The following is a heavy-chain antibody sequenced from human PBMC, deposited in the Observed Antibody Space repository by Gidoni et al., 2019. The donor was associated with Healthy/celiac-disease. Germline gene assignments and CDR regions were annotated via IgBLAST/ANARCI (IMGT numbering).Heavy chain of an antibody. J-gene: IGHJ4*02. V-gene: IGHV3-30*03. CDR3: AILERDFDY. CDR1: GFTFSSYG. Sequence: GGVVQPGRSLRLSCAASGFTFSSYGMHWVRQAPGKGLEWVAVISYDGSNKYYADSVKGRFTISRDNSKNTLYLQMNSLRAEDTAVYYCAILERDFDYWGQGTLVTVSS. CDR2: ISYDGSNK. D-gene: IGHD1-1*01.